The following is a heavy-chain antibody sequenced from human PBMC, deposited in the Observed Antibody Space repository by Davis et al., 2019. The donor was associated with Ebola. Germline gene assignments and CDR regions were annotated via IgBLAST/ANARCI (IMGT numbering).Heavy chain of an antibody. D-gene: IGHD5-12*01. CDR2: IYYSGST. CDR1: GGSLSSYY. Sequence: SETLSLTCTVSGGSLSSYYWSWIRQPPGKGLEWIGYIYYSGSTNYNPSLKSRVTISVDTSKNQFSLKLSSVTAADTAVYYCARVVATTRYYYYYYGMDVWGQGTTVTVSS. V-gene: IGHV4-59*12. J-gene: IGHJ6*02. CDR3: ARVVATTRYYYYYYGMDV.